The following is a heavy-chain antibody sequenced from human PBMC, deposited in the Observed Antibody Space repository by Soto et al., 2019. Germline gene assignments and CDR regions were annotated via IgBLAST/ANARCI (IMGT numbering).Heavy chain of an antibody. D-gene: IGHD2-15*01. J-gene: IGHJ6*04. V-gene: IGHV5-51*01. CDR3: ARGGGCSGSCYHYGLDV. CDR1: GYSFTSFW. CDR2: VYPGDSST. Sequence: PGESLKISCKGSGYSFTSFWMGWVRQTPGKGLERMWIVYPGDSSTTYSPSFAGQVTMSVENSSTTAYVQWNSLRGSDTAIYSCARGGGCSGSCYHYGLDVWGTRRTVAVSS.